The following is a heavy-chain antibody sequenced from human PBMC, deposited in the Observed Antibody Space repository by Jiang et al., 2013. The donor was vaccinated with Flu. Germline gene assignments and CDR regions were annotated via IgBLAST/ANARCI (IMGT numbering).Heavy chain of an antibody. V-gene: IGHV4-39*01. D-gene: IGHD2-15*01. CDR2: LLYGHT. CDR3: ARQLGNGWWAFDH. Sequence: LLKPSETLSLTCTVSSGSISSSSYYWGWLRQPPGKGLEWIARYLLYGHTYYNPSLKSRLAISVDTSKNQFSLQLSSVTAADTALYYCARQLGNGWWAFDHWGQGTLVTVSS. J-gene: IGHJ4*02. CDR1: SGSISSSSYY.